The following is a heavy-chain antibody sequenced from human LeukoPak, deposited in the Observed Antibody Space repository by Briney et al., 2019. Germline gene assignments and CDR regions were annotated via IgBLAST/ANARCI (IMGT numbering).Heavy chain of an antibody. CDR2: IFYNGNT. Sequence: PSETLSLTCTVSGGSISIGGYYWSWIRQHPGKGLEWIGYIFYNGNTYYNPSPKSRLTISGDMSENQFSLKLTSVTAADTAVYFCVRNLDSYNAFDIWGQGTIVSVSS. CDR3: VRNLDSYNAFDI. CDR1: GGSISIGGYY. D-gene: IGHD3-10*01. J-gene: IGHJ3*02. V-gene: IGHV4-31*03.